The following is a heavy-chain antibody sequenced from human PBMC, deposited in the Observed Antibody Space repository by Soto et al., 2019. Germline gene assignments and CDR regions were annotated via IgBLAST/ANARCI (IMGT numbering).Heavy chain of an antibody. J-gene: IGHJ4*02. D-gene: IGHD3-3*01. CDR3: ARHGFSGAYYDFWSGYPTPQFDY. CDR1: GGSISSSSYY. V-gene: IGHV4-39*01. Sequence: SEAMSLTCTVSGGSISSSSYYCGWIRQPPREGLEWIGSIYYSGSTYYNPSLKSRVTISVDTSQNQFSLKLSSVTAADTAVYYCARHGFSGAYYDFWSGYPTPQFDYWGQGTLVTVSS. CDR2: IYYSGST.